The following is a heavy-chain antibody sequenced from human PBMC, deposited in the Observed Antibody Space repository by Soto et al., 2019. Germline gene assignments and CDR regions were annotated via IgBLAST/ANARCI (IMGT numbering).Heavy chain of an antibody. CDR2: MYNTGST. D-gene: IGHD3-22*01. CDR3: ASHLITATAPPPFDY. Sequence: SETLSLTCTVSGGSIIGYYWSWIRQPPGKGLEWIGYMYNTGSTVYNPSFKSRVTISVDTSKNQFSLKLNSVTAADTAVYYCASHLITATAPPPFDYWGQETLVTVSS. CDR1: GGSIIGYY. J-gene: IGHJ4*02. V-gene: IGHV4-59*01.